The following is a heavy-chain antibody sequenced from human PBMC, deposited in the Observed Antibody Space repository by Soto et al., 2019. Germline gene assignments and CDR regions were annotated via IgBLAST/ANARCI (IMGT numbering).Heavy chain of an antibody. CDR1: GLTFSSSW. CDR2: INVDGSAT. J-gene: IGHJ4*02. D-gene: IGHD2-15*01. Sequence: EVQLVESGGGLVQPGGSRRLSCAVSGLTFSSSWMHWVRQAPGKGLVWVSRINVDGSATHYADSVQGRFTISRDNAKNILYLQMTNLSAEDTAVYYCARDRGSYNGIFDYRGQGTLVTVSS. CDR3: ARDRGSYNGIFDY. V-gene: IGHV3-74*01.